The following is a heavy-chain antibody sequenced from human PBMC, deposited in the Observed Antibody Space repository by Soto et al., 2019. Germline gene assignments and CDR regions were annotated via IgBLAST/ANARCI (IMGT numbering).Heavy chain of an antibody. CDR3: ARGGSTSDVYYYYYYMDV. V-gene: IGHV4-34*01. D-gene: IGHD2-2*01. CDR2: INHSGST. J-gene: IGHJ6*03. Sequence: PSETLSLTCAVYGGSFSGYYWSWIRQPPGKGLEWIGEINHSGSTNYNPSLKSRVTISVDTSKNQFSLKLSSVTAADTAVYYCARGGSTSDVYYYYYYMDVWGKGTTVTVSS. CDR1: GGSFSGYY.